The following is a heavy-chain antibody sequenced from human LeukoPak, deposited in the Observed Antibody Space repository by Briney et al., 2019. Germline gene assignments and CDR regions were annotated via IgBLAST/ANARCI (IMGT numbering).Heavy chain of an antibody. D-gene: IGHD3-10*01. Sequence: GGSLRLSCAASGFTFSSYAMSWVRQAPGKGLEWVSAISGSGGSTYYADSVKGRFTISRDNSKNTLYLQMNSLRAEDTAVYYCAKEVGYYGSGSYNLDYWGQGALVTVSS. CDR2: ISGSGGST. CDR3: AKEVGYYGSGSYNLDY. V-gene: IGHV3-23*01. CDR1: GFTFSSYA. J-gene: IGHJ4*02.